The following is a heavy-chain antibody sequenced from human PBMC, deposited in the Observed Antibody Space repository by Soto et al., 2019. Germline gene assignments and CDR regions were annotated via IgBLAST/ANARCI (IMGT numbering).Heavy chain of an antibody. V-gene: IGHV1-18*01. D-gene: IGHD3-10*01. Sequence: QVQLVQSGAEVRKPGASVKVSCKASGYTFTHYGISWVRQAPGQGLAWMGWISAFNGNTKYVENFQDRVTMTTDTSTNTSYLELRSLRSDDTATYYCARVYGSGSYIAFDIWGQGTMVTVSS. J-gene: IGHJ3*02. CDR3: ARVYGSGSYIAFDI. CDR2: ISAFNGNT. CDR1: GYTFTHYG.